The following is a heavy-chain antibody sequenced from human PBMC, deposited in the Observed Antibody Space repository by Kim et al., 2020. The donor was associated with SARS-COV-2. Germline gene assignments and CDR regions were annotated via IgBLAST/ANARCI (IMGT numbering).Heavy chain of an antibody. Sequence: GGSLRLSCAASGFTFSSYAMHWVRQAPGKGLEWVAVISYDGSNKYYADSVKGRFTISRDNSKNTLYLQMNSLRAEDTAVYYCARDLAEAMIVVVIGSPDYWGQGTLVTVSS. V-gene: IGHV3-30*04. CDR2: ISYDGSNK. CDR3: ARDLAEAMIVVVIGSPDY. CDR1: GFTFSSYA. D-gene: IGHD3-22*01. J-gene: IGHJ4*02.